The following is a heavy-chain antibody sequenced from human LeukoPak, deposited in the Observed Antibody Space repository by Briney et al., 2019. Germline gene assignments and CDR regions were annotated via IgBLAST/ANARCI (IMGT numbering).Heavy chain of an antibody. V-gene: IGHV5-51*01. CDR1: GYSFTSYW. D-gene: IGHD3-22*01. CDR2: IYPGDSDT. Sequence: GESLKISCKGSGYSFTSYWIGWVRQMPGKGLEWMGIIYPGDSDTRYSPSFQGQVTISADKSISTAYLQWSSLKASNTAMYYCASAVGYYDSSGYFLGYFDYWGQGTLVTVSS. CDR3: ASAVGYYDSSGYFLGYFDY. J-gene: IGHJ4*02.